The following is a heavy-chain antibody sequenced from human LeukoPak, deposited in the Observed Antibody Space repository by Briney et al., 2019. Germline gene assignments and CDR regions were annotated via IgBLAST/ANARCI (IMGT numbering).Heavy chain of an antibody. D-gene: IGHD3-10*01. Sequence: ASVKASGKPFGYTFTDSYIHWVGRAPGVGLQWMGWISPNNGDTKYAEDFRDRVTMTRDTSINTAYMELTGLTPDDTAVYYCVRSPIGASAYWGRGTLVTVSS. CDR1: GYTFTDSY. V-gene: IGHV1-2*02. CDR3: VRSPIGASAY. J-gene: IGHJ4*02. CDR2: ISPNNGDT.